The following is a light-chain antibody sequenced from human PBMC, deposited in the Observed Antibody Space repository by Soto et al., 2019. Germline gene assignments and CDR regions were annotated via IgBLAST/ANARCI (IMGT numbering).Light chain of an antibody. J-gene: IGLJ2*01. V-gene: IGLV1-44*01. CDR3: AAWDDSLKGVL. CDR2: SNN. CDR1: SSNIGSNT. Sequence: QSVLTQPPSASGTPGQRVTISCSGSSSNIGSNTVNWYQQLPGTTPKLLIYSNNQRPSGVPDRFSGSKSGTSGSLAISGLQSEDEADYYCAAWDDSLKGVLFGGGTKLTVL.